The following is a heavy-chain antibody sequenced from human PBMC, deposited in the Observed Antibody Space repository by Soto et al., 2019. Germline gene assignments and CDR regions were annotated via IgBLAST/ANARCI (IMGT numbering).Heavy chain of an antibody. CDR1: GFTFNDYT. J-gene: IGHJ4*01. CDR2: IRSKAYGGTT. D-gene: IGHD2-21*01. V-gene: IGHV3-49*04. Sequence: GGSLRLSCTASGFTFNDYTLSWVRQAPGKGLEWVGFIRSKAYGGTTEYAASVKGRFTISRDDSKSIAYLQMNSLKTEDTAVYAGTAGKLDHPREFYLWRQGTL. CDR3: TAGKLDHPREFYL.